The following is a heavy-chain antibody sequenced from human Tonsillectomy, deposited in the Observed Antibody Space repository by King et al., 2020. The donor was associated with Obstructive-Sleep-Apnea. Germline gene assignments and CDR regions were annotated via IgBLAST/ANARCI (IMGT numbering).Heavy chain of an antibody. CDR2: INPSGGST. CDR3: ARDLDNWNDVRKLYYYYGMDV. Sequence: VQLVESGAEVRKPGASVKVSCKASGYTFNSYYMHWVRQAPGQGLEWMGIINPSGGSTSYAQKFQGRVTMTRDTSTSTVYMELSSLRSEDTAVYYCARDLDNWNDVRKLYYYYGMDVWGQGTTVTVSS. V-gene: IGHV1-46*02. CDR1: GYTFNSYY. D-gene: IGHD1-1*01. J-gene: IGHJ6*02.